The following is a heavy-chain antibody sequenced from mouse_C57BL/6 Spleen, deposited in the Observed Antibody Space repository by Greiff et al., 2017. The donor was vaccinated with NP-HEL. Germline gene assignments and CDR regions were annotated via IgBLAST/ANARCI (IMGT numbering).Heavy chain of an antibody. CDR1: GYSFTGYF. CDR2: INPYNGDT. D-gene: IGHD2-1*01. V-gene: IGHV1-20*01. CDR3: ARERSYYRDY. J-gene: IGHJ2*01. Sequence: EVQRVESGPELVKPGDSVKISCKASGYSFTGYFMNWVMQSHGKSLEWIGRINPYNGDTFYNQKFKGKATLTVDKSSSTAHMELRSLTSEDSAVYYCARERSYYRDYWGQGTTLTVSS.